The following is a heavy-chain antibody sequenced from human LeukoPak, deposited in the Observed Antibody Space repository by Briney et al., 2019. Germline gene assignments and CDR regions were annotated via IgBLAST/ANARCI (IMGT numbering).Heavy chain of an antibody. D-gene: IGHD3-16*02. CDR3: ARATFGGFIDY. CDR1: GFTFSSYE. Sequence: GESLKISCAASGFTFSSYEMNWVRQAPGKGLEWVSYISNSGSTKYYADSVKGRFTISRDNAKNSLYLQMNSLRAEDTAIYYCARATFGGFIDYWGQGTLVTVSS. J-gene: IGHJ4*02. CDR2: ISNSGSTK. V-gene: IGHV3-48*03.